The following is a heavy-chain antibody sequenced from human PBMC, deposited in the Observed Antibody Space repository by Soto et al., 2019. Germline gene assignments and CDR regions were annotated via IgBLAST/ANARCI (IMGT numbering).Heavy chain of an antibody. CDR3: AKDLTQNYYYYYGMDV. V-gene: IGHV3-30*18. J-gene: IGHJ6*02. Sequence: LGGSLRLSCAASGFTFSSYGMHWVRQAPGKGLEWVAVISYDGSNKYYADSVKGRFTISRDNSKNTLYLQMNSLRAEDTAVYYCAKDLTQNYYYYYGMDVWGQGTTVTVSS. CDR2: ISYDGSNK. CDR1: GFTFSSYG.